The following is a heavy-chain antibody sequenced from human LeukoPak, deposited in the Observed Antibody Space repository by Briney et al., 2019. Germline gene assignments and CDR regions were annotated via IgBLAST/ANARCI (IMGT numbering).Heavy chain of an antibody. CDR1: GFTFDDYG. V-gene: IGHV3-20*04. D-gene: IGHD3-10*01. J-gene: IGHJ6*03. Sequence: PGGSLRLSCAASGFTFDDYGMSWVRQAPGKGLEWVSGINWNGGSTGYADSVKGRFTISRDNAKNSLYLQMNSLRAEDTALYYCARDREWFGYHYYYMDVWGKGTTVTVSS. CDR2: INWNGGST. CDR3: ARDREWFGYHYYYMDV.